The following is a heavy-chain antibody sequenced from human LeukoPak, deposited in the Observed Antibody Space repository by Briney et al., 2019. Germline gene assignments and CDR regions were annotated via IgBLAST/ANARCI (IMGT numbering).Heavy chain of an antibody. V-gene: IGHV1-2*06. CDR3: ASIPTVTTRAFDI. J-gene: IGHJ3*02. D-gene: IGHD4-17*01. CDR2: INPNSGGT. Sequence: ASVKVSCKASGYTFTGYYMHWVRQAPGQGLEWMGRINPNSGGTNYAQKFQGRVTMTRDTSISTAYMELSRLRSDDTAVYYCASIPTVTTRAFDIWGQGTMVTVSS. CDR1: GYTFTGYY.